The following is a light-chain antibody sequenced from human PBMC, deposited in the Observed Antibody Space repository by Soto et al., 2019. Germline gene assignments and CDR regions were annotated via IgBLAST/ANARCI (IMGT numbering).Light chain of an antibody. Sequence: QSVLTQPPSASGSPGQSGTISCTGTSSDVGGYYYVSWYQQHPGKAPKLMIYEVNKRPSGVPDRFSGSKSGNTASLTVSGLQAEDEADYYCSSYAGTNNYVFGTGTKVTVL. CDR2: EVN. V-gene: IGLV2-8*01. J-gene: IGLJ1*01. CDR1: SSDVGGYYY. CDR3: SSYAGTNNYV.